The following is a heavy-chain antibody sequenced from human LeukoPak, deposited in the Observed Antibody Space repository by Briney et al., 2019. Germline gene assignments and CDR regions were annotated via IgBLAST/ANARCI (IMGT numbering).Heavy chain of an antibody. J-gene: IGHJ4*02. Sequence: GGSLRLSCAASGFTFSDYYMSWIRQAPGKGLEWVSYISSSSSYTNYADSVKGRFTISRDNAKNSLYLQMNSLRAEDTAVYYCARAHSVYCGGDCRGFDYWGQGTLVTVSS. CDR3: ARAHSVYCGGDCRGFDY. CDR1: GFTFSDYY. V-gene: IGHV3-11*05. CDR2: ISSSSSYT. D-gene: IGHD2-21*02.